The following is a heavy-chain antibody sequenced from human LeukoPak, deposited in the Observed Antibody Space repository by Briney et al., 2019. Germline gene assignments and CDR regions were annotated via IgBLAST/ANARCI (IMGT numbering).Heavy chain of an antibody. V-gene: IGHV3-53*01. J-gene: IGHJ5*02. CDR2: YSGGST. D-gene: IGHD3-3*01. Sequence: GGSLRLSCAASGFTVSGGYMSWVRQAPGKGLEWVSVYSGGSTYYADSVKGRFTISRDNSKNTLYLQMNSLRAEDTAVYYCARHDWFDPWGQGTLVTVSS. CDR1: GFTVSGGY. CDR3: ARHDWFDP.